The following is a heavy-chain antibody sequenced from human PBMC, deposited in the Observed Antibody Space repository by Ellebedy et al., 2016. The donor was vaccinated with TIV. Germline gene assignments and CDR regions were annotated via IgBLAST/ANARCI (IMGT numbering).Heavy chain of an antibody. CDR1: GGSFSGYY. J-gene: IGHJ6*02. Sequence: SETLSLXCAVYGGSFSGYYWSWIRQPPGKGLEWIGEINHSGSTNYNPSLKSRVTISVDTSKNQFSLKLSSVTAADTAVYYCARYIPLRVWGSYRYSNYYGMDVWGQGTTVTVSS. CDR3: ARYIPLRVWGSYRYSNYYGMDV. CDR2: INHSGST. D-gene: IGHD3-16*02. V-gene: IGHV4-34*01.